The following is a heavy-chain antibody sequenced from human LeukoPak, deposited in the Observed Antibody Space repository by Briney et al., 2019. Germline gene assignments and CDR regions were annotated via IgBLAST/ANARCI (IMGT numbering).Heavy chain of an antibody. CDR3: ARDPNDFWSGYYTPDAFDI. Sequence: GSLRLSCAASGFTFSSYWMSWVRQAPGKGLEWVANIKQDGSEEYYVDSVKGRFTISRDNAKNSLYLQMNSLRAEDTAVYYCARDPNDFWSGYYTPDAFDIWGQGTMVTVSS. D-gene: IGHD3-3*01. V-gene: IGHV3-7*01. CDR1: GFTFSSYW. J-gene: IGHJ3*02. CDR2: IKQDGSEE.